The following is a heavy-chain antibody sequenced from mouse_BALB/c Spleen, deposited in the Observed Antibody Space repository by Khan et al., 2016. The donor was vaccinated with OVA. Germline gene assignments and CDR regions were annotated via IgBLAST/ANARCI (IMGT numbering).Heavy chain of an antibody. Sequence: EVELVESGGDLVKPGGSLKLSCAASGFTFSNYDMSWVRQTPDKRLEWVATISSAGSYTYYSDSVKGRFTISRDNAKNTLNLQMSGLQSEDTAMYYCARRGYDEAWFAYWGQGTLVTVSA. V-gene: IGHV5-6*01. D-gene: IGHD2-2*01. J-gene: IGHJ3*01. CDR2: ISSAGSYT. CDR3: ARRGYDEAWFAY. CDR1: GFTFSNYD.